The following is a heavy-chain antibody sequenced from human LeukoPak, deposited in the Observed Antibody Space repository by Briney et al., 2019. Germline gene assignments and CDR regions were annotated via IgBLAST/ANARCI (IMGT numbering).Heavy chain of an antibody. D-gene: IGHD1-26*01. Sequence: SGGSLRLSCAASGFTFSNYAMNWVRQAPGEGLEWVSAITGSGGRTYYADSVKGRFTISRDNSKNTLYLQMNSLRAEDTAVYYCAKEYSGSFSPFPSYFDYWGQGTLVTVSS. CDR3: AKEYSGSFSPFPSYFDY. V-gene: IGHV3-23*01. CDR1: GFTFSNYA. CDR2: ITGSGGRT. J-gene: IGHJ4*02.